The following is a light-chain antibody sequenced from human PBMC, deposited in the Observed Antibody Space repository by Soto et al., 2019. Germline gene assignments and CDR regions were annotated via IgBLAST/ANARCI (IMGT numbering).Light chain of an antibody. CDR2: ETS. CDR1: QSVSSN. J-gene: IGKJ2*01. Sequence: EIVMTQSPATLSVSPGERATLSCRASQSVSSNLAWYQQKPGQAPRLLIYETSTRATGIPARFSGSGSGTEFTLTISSLQSEDFAVYYCQQYNNWPETFGPGTKLEI. CDR3: QQYNNWPET. V-gene: IGKV3-15*01.